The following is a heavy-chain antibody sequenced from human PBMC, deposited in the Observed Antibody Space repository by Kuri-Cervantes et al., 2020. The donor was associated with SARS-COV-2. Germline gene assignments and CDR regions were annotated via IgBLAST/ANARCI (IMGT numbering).Heavy chain of an antibody. J-gene: IGHJ4*02. CDR3: ARVPYYGPLDY. V-gene: IGHV1-46*01. D-gene: IGHD4-17*01. CDR2: INPSGGST. Sequence: ASVKVSCKASGYTFTSYYMHWVRQAPGQGLEWMGIINPSGGSTSYAQKFQGRVTMTRDTSISTAYMELSRLISDDTAVYYCARVPYYGPLDYWGQGTLVTVSS. CDR1: GYTFTSYY.